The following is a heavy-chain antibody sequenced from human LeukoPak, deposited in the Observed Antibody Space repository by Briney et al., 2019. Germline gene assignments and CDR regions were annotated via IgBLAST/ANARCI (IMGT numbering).Heavy chain of an antibody. CDR2: IYYTGST. J-gene: IGHJ4*02. V-gene: IGHV4-59*12. CDR3: ARGANRLDS. Sequence: PETLSLTCSVSGGSINTYYWSWIRQTPGKGLEWIGFIYYTGSTNYNPSLKSRVTMSVDTSKSQFSLKLTSVTAADTALYYCARGANRLDSWGRGTLVTVSS. D-gene: IGHD1-14*01. CDR1: GGSINTYY.